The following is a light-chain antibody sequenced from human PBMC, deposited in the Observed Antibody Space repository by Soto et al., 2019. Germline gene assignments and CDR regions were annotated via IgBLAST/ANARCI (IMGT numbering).Light chain of an antibody. V-gene: IGKV3-20*01. Sequence: DTVLTQSPGTLSLSPGDSATLSCRASQSVRGNLLAWFQQEPGQAPTLLIYAASSRATGIPDRFSGSGSGTDFTPTVSGREAEDFGVYYCQHYCRPPLIFGPSTKVDVK. CDR1: QSVRGNL. J-gene: IGKJ3*01. CDR3: QHYCRPPLI. CDR2: AAS.